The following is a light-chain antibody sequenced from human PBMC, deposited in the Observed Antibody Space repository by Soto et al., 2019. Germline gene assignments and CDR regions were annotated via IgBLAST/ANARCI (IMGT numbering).Light chain of an antibody. CDR1: QGIRND. V-gene: IGKV1-17*01. Sequence: DIQMTQSPSSLSASFGYTFTITFRASQGIRNDLGWFQQKPGRAPKRLIYAASSLQGGVPSRFSGSGSGTDFTLTISSLQAEDSATYYCLQHNSYPRTFGQGTKVDI. CDR2: AAS. J-gene: IGKJ1*01. CDR3: LQHNSYPRT.